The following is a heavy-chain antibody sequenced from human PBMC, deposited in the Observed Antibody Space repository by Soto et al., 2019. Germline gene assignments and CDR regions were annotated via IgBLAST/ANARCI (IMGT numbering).Heavy chain of an antibody. CDR1: GGSFSGYY. D-gene: IGHD6-13*01. J-gene: IGHJ3*02. CDR3: AAAAGDDAFDI. CDR2: INHSGST. Sequence: PSETLSLTCAVYGGSFSGYYWTWIRQPPGTGLEWIGEINHSGSTNYNPSLKSRITINPDTSKNQFSLQLNSVTPEDTAVYYCAAAAGDDAFDIWGQGTMVTVSS. V-gene: IGHV4-34*01.